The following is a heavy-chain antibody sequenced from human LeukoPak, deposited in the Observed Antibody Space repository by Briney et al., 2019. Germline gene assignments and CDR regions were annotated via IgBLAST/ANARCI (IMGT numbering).Heavy chain of an antibody. D-gene: IGHD1-1*01. CDR1: GFSFSSFA. Sequence: GGSLRLSCAASGFSFSSFAMTWVRQAPGKGLEWVSTIRSNGATAYNADSVKGRFTISRDNSKNTVYLQMNSLRVEDTAIYYCARGQEFDDGVFDSWGQGTLVTVSS. V-gene: IGHV3-23*01. CDR2: IRSNGATA. CDR3: ARGQEFDDGVFDS. J-gene: IGHJ4*02.